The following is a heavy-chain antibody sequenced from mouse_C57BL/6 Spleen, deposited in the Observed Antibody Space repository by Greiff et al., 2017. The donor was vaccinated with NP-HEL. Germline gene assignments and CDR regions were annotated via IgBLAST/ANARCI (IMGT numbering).Heavy chain of an antibody. D-gene: IGHD1-1*01. CDR2: ISSGGSYT. V-gene: IGHV5-6*02. CDR1: GFTFSSYG. Sequence: EVKLMESGGDLVKPGGSLKLSCAASGFTFSSYGMSWVRQTPDKRLEWVATISSGGSYTYYPDSVKGRFTISRDNAKNTLYLQMSSLKSEDTAMYYCARRESRDWYFDVWGTGTTVTVSS. CDR3: ARRESRDWYFDV. J-gene: IGHJ1*03.